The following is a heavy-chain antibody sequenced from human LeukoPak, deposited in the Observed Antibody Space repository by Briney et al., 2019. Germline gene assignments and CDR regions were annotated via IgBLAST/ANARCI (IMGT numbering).Heavy chain of an antibody. D-gene: IGHD3-22*01. V-gene: IGHV3-9*01. J-gene: IGHJ4*02. CDR3: AKDLLYYDSSGYFDY. CDR1: GFTFDDYA. CDR2: ISWNSGSI. Sequence: GGSLRLSCAASGFTFDDYAMHWVRQAPGEGLEWVSGISWNSGSIGYADSVKGRFTISRDNAKNSLYLQMNSLRAEDTALYYCAKDLLYYDSSGYFDYWGQGTLVTVSS.